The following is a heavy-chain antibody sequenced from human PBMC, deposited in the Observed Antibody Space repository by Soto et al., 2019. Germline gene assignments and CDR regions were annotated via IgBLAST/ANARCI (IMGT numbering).Heavy chain of an antibody. CDR2: INPATGAA. CDR1: GYPVTAYY. V-gene: IGHV1-2*02. CDR3: ARGGGVGVAGSAAFDM. J-gene: IGHJ3*02. Sequence: QLHLVQSGAVVKKPGASVTVSCSASGYPVTAYYMHWVRQAPGRGLEWMGGINPATGAAKYTQTFQGRGTMTRDTSTSTVFRELSGRTSEGPAVFYCARGGGVGVAGSAAFDMWGQGTLVTVSS. D-gene: IGHD3-3*01.